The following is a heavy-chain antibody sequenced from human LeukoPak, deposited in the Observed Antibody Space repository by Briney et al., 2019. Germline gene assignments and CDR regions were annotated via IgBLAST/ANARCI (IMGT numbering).Heavy chain of an antibody. J-gene: IGHJ4*02. Sequence: PSETLSLTCAVYGGSFSGYYWSWIRQPPGKGLEGIGEINHSGSTNYNPSLKSRVTISVDPSKTQFSLKLSSVTAADTAVYYCATLRSITVIVVVSPGLFDYWGQGTLVTVSS. CDR2: INHSGST. CDR1: GGSFSGYY. D-gene: IGHD3-22*01. V-gene: IGHV4-34*01. CDR3: ATLRSITVIVVVSPGLFDY.